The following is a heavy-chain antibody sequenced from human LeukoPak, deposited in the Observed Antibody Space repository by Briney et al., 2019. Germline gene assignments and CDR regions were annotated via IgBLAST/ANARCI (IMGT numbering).Heavy chain of an antibody. Sequence: SVKVSCKASGGTFSSYAISWVRQAPGQGLEWMGGIIPIFGTANYAQKFQGRVTITADKSTSTAYMELSSLRSEDTAVYYCAGSLFRFLEWSYRSYYYYMDVWGKGTTVTVSS. V-gene: IGHV1-69*06. J-gene: IGHJ6*03. D-gene: IGHD3-3*01. CDR1: GGTFSSYA. CDR2: IIPIFGTA. CDR3: AGSLFRFLEWSYRSYYYYMDV.